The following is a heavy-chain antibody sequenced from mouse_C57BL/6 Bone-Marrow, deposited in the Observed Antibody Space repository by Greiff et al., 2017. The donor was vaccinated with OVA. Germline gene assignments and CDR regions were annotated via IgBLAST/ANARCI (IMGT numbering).Heavy chain of an antibody. CDR3: ARFRLRAWFAY. V-gene: IGHV1-80*01. CDR1: GYAFSGYW. J-gene: IGHJ3*01. CDR2: IYPGDGDT. Sequence: LVESGAELVKPGASVKISCKASGYAFSGYWMNWVKQRPGKGLEWIGQIYPGDGDTTYNGKFKGKATLTADKSSSTAYMQLSSLTSEDSAVYFCARFRLRAWFAYWGQGTLVTVSA. D-gene: IGHD2-4*01.